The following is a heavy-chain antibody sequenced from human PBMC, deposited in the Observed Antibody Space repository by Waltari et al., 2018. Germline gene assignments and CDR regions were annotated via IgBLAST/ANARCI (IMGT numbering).Heavy chain of an antibody. CDR2: IHYTGST. D-gene: IGHD5-18*01. Sequence: QLQLQESGPGLVNPSEILSLTCTVPGDSISLFSYFWGWLRQPPGKGLEWIGYIHYTGSTYYNPSLRSRLTISVDTSKNRFSLQLNSLTTADTAVYYCARRDTSWFDPWGQGTLVTVSS. CDR3: ARRDTSWFDP. CDR1: GDSISLFSYF. J-gene: IGHJ5*02. V-gene: IGHV4-39*02.